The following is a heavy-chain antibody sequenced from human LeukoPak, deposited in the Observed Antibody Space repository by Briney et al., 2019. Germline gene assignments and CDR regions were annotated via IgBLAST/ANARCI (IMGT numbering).Heavy chain of an antibody. V-gene: IGHV4-61*02. CDR1: GGSISSGSYY. J-gene: IGHJ5*02. D-gene: IGHD3-22*01. CDR3: ARVWLSSGHNWFDP. Sequence: SDTLSLTCTLSGGSISSGSYYWSWIRQPGGEGLEWIGRIYTSGTTNYNPSLKSRLPISVDTHKNHLPLKLSSVTAAHTAVYYRARVWLSSGHNWFDPWRQRTLVA. CDR2: IYTSGTT.